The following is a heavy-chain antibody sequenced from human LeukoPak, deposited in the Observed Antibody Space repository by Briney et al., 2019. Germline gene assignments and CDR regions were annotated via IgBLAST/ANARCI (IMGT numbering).Heavy chain of an antibody. CDR3: ARVRTIFGVVNPFFYFDY. CDR2: IKQDGSEK. D-gene: IGHD3-3*01. V-gene: IGHV3-7*01. Sequence: GWSLRLSCAASGFTFSSYWMSWVRQAPGKGLEWVANIKQDGSEKYYVDSVKGRFTISRDNAKNSLYLQMNSLRAEDTAVYYCARVRTIFGVVNPFFYFDYWGQGTLVTVSS. J-gene: IGHJ4*02. CDR1: GFTFSSYW.